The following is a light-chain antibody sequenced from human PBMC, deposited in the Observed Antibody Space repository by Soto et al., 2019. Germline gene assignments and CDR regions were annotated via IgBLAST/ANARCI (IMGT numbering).Light chain of an antibody. J-gene: IGLJ1*01. Sequence: QSALTQPASVSGSPGQSIAISCTGTSSDVGGYNYVSWYQQHPGKAPKLMFYDVSNRPSGVSNRFSGSKSGNTASLTISGPQAEDEADYYCSSYTSSSTYVFGTGTKLTVL. CDR1: SSDVGGYNY. CDR2: DVS. CDR3: SSYTSSSTYV. V-gene: IGLV2-14*01.